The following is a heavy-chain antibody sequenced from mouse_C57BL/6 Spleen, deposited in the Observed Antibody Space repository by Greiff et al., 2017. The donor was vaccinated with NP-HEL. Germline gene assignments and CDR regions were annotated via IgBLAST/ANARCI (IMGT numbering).Heavy chain of an antibody. CDR1: GFSLTSYG. CDR3: ARNLYYYGSSLAY. V-gene: IGHV2-2*01. Sequence: VQLQQSGHGLVQPSQSLSITCTVSGFSLTSYGVHWVRQSPGKGLEWLGVIWSGGSTDYNAAFISRLSISKDNSKSQVFFKMNSLQADDTAIYYCARNLYYYGSSLAYWGQGTLVTVSA. D-gene: IGHD1-1*01. CDR2: IWSGGST. J-gene: IGHJ3*01.